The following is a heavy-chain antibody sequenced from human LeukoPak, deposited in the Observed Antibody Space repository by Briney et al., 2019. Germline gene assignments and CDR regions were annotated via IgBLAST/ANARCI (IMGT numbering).Heavy chain of an antibody. V-gene: IGHV4-31*03. Sequence: SETLSLTCTVSGGSISSGGYYWSWTRQHPGKGLEWIGYIYYSGSTYYNPSLKSRVTISVGTSKNQFSLKLSSVTAADTAVYYCARVQGLAAAAGDAFDIWGQGTMVTVSS. CDR1: GGSISSGGYY. CDR2: IYYSGST. D-gene: IGHD6-13*01. J-gene: IGHJ3*02. CDR3: ARVQGLAAAAGDAFDI.